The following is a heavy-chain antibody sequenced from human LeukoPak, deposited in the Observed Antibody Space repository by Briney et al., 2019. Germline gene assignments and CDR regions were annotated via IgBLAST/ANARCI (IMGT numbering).Heavy chain of an antibody. Sequence: SGGSLRLSCAASGFTLSSYSMNWVRQAPGKGLEWVSSISSSSSYIYYADSVKGRFTISRGNAKNSLYLQMNSLRAEDTAVYYCARVGYYDSSGYYWGQGTLVTVSS. CDR1: GFTLSSYS. CDR2: ISSSSSYI. V-gene: IGHV3-21*01. J-gene: IGHJ4*02. CDR3: ARVGYYDSSGYY. D-gene: IGHD3-22*01.